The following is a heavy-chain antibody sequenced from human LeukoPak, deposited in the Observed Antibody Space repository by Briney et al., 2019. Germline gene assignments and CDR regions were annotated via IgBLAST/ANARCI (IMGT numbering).Heavy chain of an antibody. D-gene: IGHD1-26*01. Sequence: PGASLRLSCAASGFTFSSYAMSWVRQAPGKGLEWVSAISGSGDSTYYADSVKGRFTISRDNSKNTLYLQMNSLRAEDTAVYYCAKDRDIVGASYFDYWGQGTLVTVSS. CDR3: AKDRDIVGASYFDY. J-gene: IGHJ4*02. CDR2: ISGSGDST. V-gene: IGHV3-23*01. CDR1: GFTFSSYA.